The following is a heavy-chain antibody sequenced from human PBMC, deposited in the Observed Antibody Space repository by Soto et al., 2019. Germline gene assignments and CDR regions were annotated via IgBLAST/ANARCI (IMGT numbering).Heavy chain of an antibody. D-gene: IGHD5-12*01. J-gene: IGHJ2*01. CDR2: IIPIFGTV. V-gene: IGHV1-69*12. Sequence: QVQLVQSGAEVKKPGSSVKVSCKASGGTFSNYPISWVRQAPGQGLEWMGGIIPIFGTVNYAQKFQGRVTITADESTSTAYMELSSLRSDDTAVYYCARGNHRWLQLWYFYLWGRGTLVTVSS. CDR1: GGTFSNYP. CDR3: ARGNHRWLQLWYFYL.